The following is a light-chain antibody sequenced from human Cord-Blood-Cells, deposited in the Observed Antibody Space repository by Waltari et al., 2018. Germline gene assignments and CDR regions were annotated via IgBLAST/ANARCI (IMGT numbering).Light chain of an antibody. V-gene: IGKV3-20*01. CDR3: QQYGSSLYS. CDR2: GAS. CDR1: QSVSSSY. J-gene: IGKJ2*03. Sequence: ELVLTQSPGPLSLSPGASATPSCRASQSVSSSYLAWYQENPGQPTRLLIYGASSRATGIPDRFSGSGSGTDFTLTISRLEPEDVAVYYCQQYGSSLYSFGQRTKLEIK.